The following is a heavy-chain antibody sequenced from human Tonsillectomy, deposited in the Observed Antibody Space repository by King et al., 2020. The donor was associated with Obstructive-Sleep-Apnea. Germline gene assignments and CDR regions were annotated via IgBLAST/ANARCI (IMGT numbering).Heavy chain of an antibody. CDR1: GYTLSELS. J-gene: IGHJ4*02. CDR3: VTLGHLGEFSLWNY. CDR2: FDPEDGER. V-gene: IGHV1-24*01. D-gene: IGHD3-16*01. Sequence: VQLVESGAEVKKPGASVKVSCKVSGYTLSELSMHWVRQAPGKGPEWMGGFDPEDGERIIAQKYQGRVTMTEDTSTDTAYMELSSLRSEDTAVYYCVTLGHLGEFSLWNYWGQGTLVTVSS.